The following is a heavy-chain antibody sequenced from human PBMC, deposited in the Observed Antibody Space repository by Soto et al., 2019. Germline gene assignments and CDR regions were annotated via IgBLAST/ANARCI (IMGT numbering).Heavy chain of an antibody. D-gene: IGHD6-19*01. CDR3: ARGTQGIAVAGTLLDY. CDR1: GFTFSSYW. V-gene: IGHV3-7*05. CDR2: IKQDGSEK. J-gene: IGHJ4*02. Sequence: PGGSLRLSCAASGFTFSSYWMSWVRQAPGKGLEWVANIKQDGSEKYYVDSVKGRFTISRDNAKNSLYLQMNSLRAEDTAVYYCARGTQGIAVAGTLLDYWGQATLVTVS.